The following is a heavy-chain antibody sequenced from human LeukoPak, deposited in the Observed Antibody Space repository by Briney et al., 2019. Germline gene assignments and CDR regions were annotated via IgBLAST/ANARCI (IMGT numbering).Heavy chain of an antibody. CDR2: IWYDGSNK. V-gene: IGHV3-33*08. Sequence: GGSLRLSCTASGLSFSDLWLTWVRQAPGRGLEWVAVIWYDGSNKYYADSVKGRFTISRDNSKNTLYLQMNSLRAEDTAVYYCARASDSSGYYTLDYWGQGTLVTVSS. D-gene: IGHD3-22*01. CDR1: GLSFSDLW. J-gene: IGHJ4*02. CDR3: ARASDSSGYYTLDY.